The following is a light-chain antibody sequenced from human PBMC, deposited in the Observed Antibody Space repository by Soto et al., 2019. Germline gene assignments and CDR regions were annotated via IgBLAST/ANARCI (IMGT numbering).Light chain of an antibody. CDR2: DAS. CDR3: QQYNSYSPALT. V-gene: IGKV1-5*01. Sequence: IQMTQSPSTLSASVGDRVTITCRASQSISSWLAWYQQKPGKAPKLLIYDASSLESGVPSRFSGSGSGTEFTLTISSLQPDDFATYYCQQYNSYSPALTFGGGTKVDIK. J-gene: IGKJ4*01. CDR1: QSISSW.